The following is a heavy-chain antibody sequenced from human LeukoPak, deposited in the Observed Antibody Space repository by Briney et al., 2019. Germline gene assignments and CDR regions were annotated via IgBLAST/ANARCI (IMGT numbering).Heavy chain of an antibody. CDR3: ARDLWVVAAFDI. D-gene: IGHD3-10*01. Sequence: GGSLRLSCAASGFTFDDYAMHWVRQAPGKGLEWVSGISWNSGSIGYADSVKGRFTISRDNAKNSLYLQMNSLRAEDTAVYYCARDLWVVAAFDIWGQGTMVTVSS. V-gene: IGHV3-9*01. CDR2: ISWNSGSI. CDR1: GFTFDDYA. J-gene: IGHJ3*02.